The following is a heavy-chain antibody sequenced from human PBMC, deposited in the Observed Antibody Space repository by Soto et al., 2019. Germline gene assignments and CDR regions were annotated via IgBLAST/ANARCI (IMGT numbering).Heavy chain of an antibody. Sequence: QVQLVQSGAEVKKPGASVKVSCKASGYTFNTYAMHWVRQAPGQRLEWMGWINAGNGNTKYSQKFQGRVTITRDTSATTAYMELSSPRSEDMAVYYCARATSWYIFDYWGQGTLVTVSS. CDR2: INAGNGNT. J-gene: IGHJ4*02. CDR1: GYTFNTYA. D-gene: IGHD6-13*01. CDR3: ARATSWYIFDY. V-gene: IGHV1-3*01.